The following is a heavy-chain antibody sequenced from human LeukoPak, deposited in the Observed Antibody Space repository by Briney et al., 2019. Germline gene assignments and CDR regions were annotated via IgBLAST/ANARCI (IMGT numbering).Heavy chain of an antibody. CDR1: GYTFTSCG. J-gene: IGHJ6*03. CDR2: ISAYNGNT. Sequence: ASVKVSCKASGYTFTSCGISWVRQAPGQGLEWMGWISAYNGNTNYAQKLQGRVTMTTDTSTSTAYMELRSLRSDDTAVYYCARKETNYYYYYMDVWGKGTTVTVSS. V-gene: IGHV1-18*01. CDR3: ARKETNYYYYYMDV.